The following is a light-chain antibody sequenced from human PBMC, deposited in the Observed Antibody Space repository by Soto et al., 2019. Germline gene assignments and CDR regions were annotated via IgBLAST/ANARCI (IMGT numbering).Light chain of an antibody. V-gene: IGLV2-8*01. J-gene: IGLJ2*01. Sequence: QSALTQPPSASGSPGQSVTISCSGTGGDIGRYDFVSRYQQYPGKVPKLSIYEVDKRPSGVPDRFSGSKSGDRASLTVSGLRPDDEADYHCSAYAGGNIVIFGGGTKVTVL. CDR1: GGDIGRYDF. CDR3: SAYAGGNIVI. CDR2: EVD.